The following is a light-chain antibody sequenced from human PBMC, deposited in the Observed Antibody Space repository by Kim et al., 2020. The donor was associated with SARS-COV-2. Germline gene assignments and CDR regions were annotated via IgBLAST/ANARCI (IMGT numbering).Light chain of an antibody. J-gene: IGKJ2*01. V-gene: IGKV1-39*01. Sequence: SASLGDRVPIACRASQSISTYLNWYQQKPGTAPKLLIYAASSLQSGVPSRFSGSGSGTDFTLTISSLQPEDFATYYCQQSYSILYTYGQGTKLEI. CDR3: QQSYSILYT. CDR2: AAS. CDR1: QSISTY.